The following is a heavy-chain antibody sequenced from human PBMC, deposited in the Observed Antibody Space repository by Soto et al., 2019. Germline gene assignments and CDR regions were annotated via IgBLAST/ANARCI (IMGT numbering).Heavy chain of an antibody. CDR3: ARSQGSSTSLEIYYYYYYGMAV. Sequence: ASVKVSCKASGGTFSSYAISWVRLAPGQGLEWMGGIIPISGTANYAQKFQGRVTITADESTSTAYMELSSLRSEDTAVYYCARSQGSSTSLEIYYYYYYGMAVWGQGTTVTVSS. CDR1: GGTFSSYA. D-gene: IGHD2-2*01. V-gene: IGHV1-69*13. J-gene: IGHJ6*02. CDR2: IIPISGTA.